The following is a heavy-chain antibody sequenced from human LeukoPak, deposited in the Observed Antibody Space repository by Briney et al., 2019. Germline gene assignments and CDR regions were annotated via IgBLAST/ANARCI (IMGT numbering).Heavy chain of an antibody. CDR3: ARERLGFRVDV. CDR1: GDSISNYY. D-gene: IGHD3-10*01. V-gene: IGHV4-4*07. Sequence: SETLSLTCTISGDSISNYYWTLIRQSAGKGLQWIGRINTSGNTNYNPYLKSRVTMSRDTSKNQFSLNLSSVTAADTAVYYCARERLGFRVDVWGKGTTVTVSS. CDR2: INTSGNT. J-gene: IGHJ6*04.